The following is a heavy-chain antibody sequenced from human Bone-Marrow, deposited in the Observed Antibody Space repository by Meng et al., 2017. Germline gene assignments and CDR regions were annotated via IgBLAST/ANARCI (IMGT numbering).Heavy chain of an antibody. CDR2: IKQDGSEK. Sequence: GESLKISCAASGFTFSAYWMNWVRQAPGKGLEWVANIKQDGSEKYYVDSVKGRFTISRDNAKNSLYLEMNSLRAEDTAVYYCARFCCGSGTSWGYWGQGTLVTVSS. CDR3: ARFCCGSGTSWGY. CDR1: GFTFSAYW. J-gene: IGHJ4*02. V-gene: IGHV3-7*01. D-gene: IGHD3-10*01.